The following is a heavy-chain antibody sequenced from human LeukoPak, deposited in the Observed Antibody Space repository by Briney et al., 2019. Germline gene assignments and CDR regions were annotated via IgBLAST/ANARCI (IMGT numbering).Heavy chain of an antibody. CDR3: AREPPLGGYFDY. CDR1: GGSISSGSYY. V-gene: IGHV4-61*02. J-gene: IGHJ4*02. D-gene: IGHD4-23*01. CDR2: IYTSGST. Sequence: SETLSLTCTVSGGSISSGSYYWSWIRQPAGKGLERIGRIYTSGSTNYNPSLKSRVTISVDTSKNQFSLKLSSVTAADTAVYYCAREPPLGGYFDYWGQGTLVIVSS.